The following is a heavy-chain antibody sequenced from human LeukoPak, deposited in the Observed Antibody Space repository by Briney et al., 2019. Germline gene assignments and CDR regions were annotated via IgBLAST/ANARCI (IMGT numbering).Heavy chain of an antibody. CDR2: IYHRGST. V-gene: IGHV4-4*09. J-gene: IGHJ4*02. CDR3: ARNSPGYSSFDY. D-gene: IGHD5-18*01. CDR1: GGSISSYY. Sequence: SETLSLTCTVSGGSISSYYWSWIRQPPGKGLEWIGYIYHRGSTYYNPSLKSRVTISVDTSKDQFSLKLSSVTAADTAVYYCARNSPGYSSFDYWGQGTLVTVSS.